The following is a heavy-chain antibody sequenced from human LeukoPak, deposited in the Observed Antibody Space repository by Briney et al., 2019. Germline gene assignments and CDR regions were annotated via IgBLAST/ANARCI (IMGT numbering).Heavy chain of an antibody. CDR1: GFTFSSYE. D-gene: IGHD4-23*01. CDR3: AREWDYGGNSGGYWYFDL. Sequence: GGSLRLSCAASGFTFSSYEMNWVRQAPGKGLEWVSYISSGSTIYYADSVKGRFTISRDNAKNSLYLQMNSLRAEDTAVYYCAREWDYGGNSGGYWYFDLWGRGTLVTVSS. V-gene: IGHV3-48*03. CDR2: ISSGSTI. J-gene: IGHJ2*01.